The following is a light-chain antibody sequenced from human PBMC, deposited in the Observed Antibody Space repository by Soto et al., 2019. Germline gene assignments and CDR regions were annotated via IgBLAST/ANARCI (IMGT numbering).Light chain of an antibody. CDR2: DAS. V-gene: IGKV3-11*01. CDR1: QSVSSY. J-gene: IGKJ1*01. Sequence: EIVLTQSPATLSLSPGERANLSCRASQSVSSYLAWYQQKPGQAPRLLIYDASNRATGIPARFSGSGSGTDFTLTISSLEPEDFAVYYCQQRSNWPWTSGQGTKVEIK. CDR3: QQRSNWPWT.